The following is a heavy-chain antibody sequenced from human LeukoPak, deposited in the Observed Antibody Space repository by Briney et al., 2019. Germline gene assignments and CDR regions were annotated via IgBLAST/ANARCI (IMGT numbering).Heavy chain of an antibody. CDR1: GVSFDDYY. Sequence: PSETLSLTCAVSGVSFDDYYWSWVRQPPGKGLEWIGEINHSGYTNDGPSLKSRVTMSIDTSRKQFSLNLRSVTVADTAVYYCTRMTTGHDYWGQGTLVTVSS. CDR3: TRMTTGHDY. V-gene: IGHV4-34*01. CDR2: INHSGYT. D-gene: IGHD4-17*01. J-gene: IGHJ4*02.